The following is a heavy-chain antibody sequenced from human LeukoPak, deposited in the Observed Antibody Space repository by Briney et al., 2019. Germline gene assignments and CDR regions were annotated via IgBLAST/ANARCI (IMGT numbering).Heavy chain of an antibody. Sequence: PGGSLRPSCAASGFALSTYAMPWVGQAPGKGWGWVAFISYDGITEDYSDSVKGRFSISRDNFKNTLFLQMNGLRDEDTAVYYCARDISTGWSIKYFFDFWGQGTLVTVSS. J-gene: IGHJ4*02. CDR1: GFALSTYA. D-gene: IGHD6-19*01. CDR2: ISYDGITE. CDR3: ARDISTGWSIKYFFDF. V-gene: IGHV3-30*04.